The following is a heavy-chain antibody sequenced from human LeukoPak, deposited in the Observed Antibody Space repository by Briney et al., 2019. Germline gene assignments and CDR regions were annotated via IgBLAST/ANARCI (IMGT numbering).Heavy chain of an antibody. CDR2: IYTSGST. CDR1: GGSISSGSYY. Sequence: SQTLSLTSTVSGGSISSGSYYWSWIRQPAGKGLEWIGRIYTSGSTNYNPSLKSRVTISVDTSKNQFSLKLSSVTAADTAVYYCARGEYSSSRGYWFDPWGQGTLVTVSS. J-gene: IGHJ5*02. V-gene: IGHV4-61*02. CDR3: ARGEYSSSRGYWFDP. D-gene: IGHD6-13*01.